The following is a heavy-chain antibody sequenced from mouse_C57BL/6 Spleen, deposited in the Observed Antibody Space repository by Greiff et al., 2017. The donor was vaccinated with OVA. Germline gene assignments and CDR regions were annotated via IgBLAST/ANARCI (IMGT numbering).Heavy chain of an antibody. V-gene: IGHV1-4*01. J-gene: IGHJ4*01. CDR2: INPSSGYT. CDR1: GYTFTSYT. D-gene: IGHD2-5*01. CDR3: ARRSNYEGDYYAMDY. Sequence: VQLQQSGAELARPGASVKMSCKASGYTFTSYTMHWVKQRPGQGLEWIGYINPSSGYTKYNQKFKDKATLTADKSSSTAYMQLSSLTSEDSAVYYCARRSNYEGDYYAMDYWGQGTSVTVSS.